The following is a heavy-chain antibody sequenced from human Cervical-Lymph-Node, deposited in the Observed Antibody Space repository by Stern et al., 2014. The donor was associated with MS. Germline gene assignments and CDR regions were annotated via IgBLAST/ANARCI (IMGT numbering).Heavy chain of an antibody. Sequence: QVQLVQSGTEVKKPGSSVKVSCKASGGTFSTYAISWVRQAPGQGLEWMGGIIPIFGTANHAQKFRGRVTITADEGTSTAYMELSSLRSEDTALYYCARERSIARGTYLVDYWGQGTLVTVSS. CDR3: ARERSIARGTYLVDY. J-gene: IGHJ4*02. CDR2: IIPIFGTA. V-gene: IGHV1-69*01. D-gene: IGHD3-10*01. CDR1: GGTFSTYA.